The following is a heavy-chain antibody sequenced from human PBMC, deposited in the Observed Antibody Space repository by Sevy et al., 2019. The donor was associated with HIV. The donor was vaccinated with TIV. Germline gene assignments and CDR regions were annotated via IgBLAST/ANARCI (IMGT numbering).Heavy chain of an antibody. Sequence: ASVKVSCKSSGYTFTDYYMHWVRQAPGQGLEWMGRINPNSGRTEYAQKFQGRVTMTRDTSISTAYMELSRLRSDDTAVYFCARGLDCRGDNCYYYGMDVWGQGTTVTVSS. CDR1: GYTFTDYY. CDR3: ARGLDCRGDNCYYYGMDV. D-gene: IGHD2-21*01. CDR2: INPNSGRT. J-gene: IGHJ6*02. V-gene: IGHV1-2*06.